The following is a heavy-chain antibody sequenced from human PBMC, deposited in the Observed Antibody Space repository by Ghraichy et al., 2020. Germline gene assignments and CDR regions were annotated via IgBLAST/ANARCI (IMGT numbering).Heavy chain of an antibody. Sequence: SQTLSLTCTVSGASISSYYWGWIRQPAGKGLEWIGRIYASGSANYNPSLKSRVTMSIDTSKNQFSLKLSSVTAADTAVYYCARSVPHPYYMDVWGKGTTVTVSS. V-gene: IGHV4-4*07. CDR2: IYASGSA. J-gene: IGHJ6*03. CDR1: GASISSYY. CDR3: ARSVPHPYYMDV. D-gene: IGHD2-21*01.